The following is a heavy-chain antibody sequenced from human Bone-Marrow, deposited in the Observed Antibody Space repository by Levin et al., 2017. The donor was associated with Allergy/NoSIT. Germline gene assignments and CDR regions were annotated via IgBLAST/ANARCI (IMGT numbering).Heavy chain of an antibody. CDR2: LKSKTDGGTG. CDR1: GFAFSNAW. J-gene: IGHJ4*02. V-gene: IGHV3-15*01. Sequence: GGSLRLSCVASGFAFSNAWMSWVRQAPGKGLECVGRLKSKTDGGTGDYPAPVQGRFTISRDDSRNTLYLQMNSLETDDTAVYFCTTIRRHGFNLAYYVDNWGQGTLVTVSS. CDR3: TTIRRHGFNLAYYVDN. D-gene: IGHD5-24*01.